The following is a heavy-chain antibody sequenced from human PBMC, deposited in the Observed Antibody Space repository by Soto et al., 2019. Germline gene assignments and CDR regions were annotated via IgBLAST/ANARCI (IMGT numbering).Heavy chain of an antibody. Sequence: QVQLQESGPRLVKPSQTLSLTCTVSGGSVSSGDYYWSWIRQPPWKGLEWIGYIHYTGTTSYSPSLKSRLTISVDTSKNQFSLNLNSVTAADTAVYFCARFGGGSNSGETSWGQGTLVTVAS. V-gene: IGHV4-30-4*01. CDR1: GGSVSSGDYY. CDR3: ARFGGGSNSGETS. D-gene: IGHD1-26*01. CDR2: IHYTGTT. J-gene: IGHJ5*02.